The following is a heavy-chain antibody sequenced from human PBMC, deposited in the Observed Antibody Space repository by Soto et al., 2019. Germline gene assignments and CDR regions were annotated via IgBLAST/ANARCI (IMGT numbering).Heavy chain of an antibody. D-gene: IGHD5-18*01. V-gene: IGHV4-39*01. CDR1: GGSISSSSYY. J-gene: IGHJ4*01. CDR3: AMDTAMEQGY. Sequence: PSETLSLTCTVSGGSISSSSYYWGWIRQPPGKGLEWIGSIYYSGSTYYNPSLKSRVTISVDTSKNQFSLKLSSVTAADTAVYYCAMDTAMEQGYWGHGTLVTVSS. CDR2: IYYSGST.